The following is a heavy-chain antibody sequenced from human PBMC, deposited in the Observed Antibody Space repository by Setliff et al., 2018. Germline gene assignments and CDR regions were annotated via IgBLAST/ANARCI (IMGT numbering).Heavy chain of an antibody. CDR2: IYYSGST. J-gene: IGHJ3*02. V-gene: IGHV4-31*03. D-gene: IGHD1-26*01. Sequence: SETLSLTCTVSGGSISSGGYYWSWIRQHPGKGLEWIGYIYYSGSTYYNPSLKSRVTISVDTSKNQFSLKLSSVTAADTAVYYCARGGSYRPYAFDIWGQGTMVTVSS. CDR1: GGSISSGGYY. CDR3: ARGGSYRPYAFDI.